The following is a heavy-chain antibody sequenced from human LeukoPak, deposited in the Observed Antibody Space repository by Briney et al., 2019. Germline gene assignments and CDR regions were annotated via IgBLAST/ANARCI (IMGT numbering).Heavy chain of an antibody. J-gene: IGHJ3*02. V-gene: IGHV4-39*07. CDR1: GGSISSSSYY. Sequence: SETLSLTCTVSGGSISSSSYYWGWIRQPPGKGLEWIGSIYYSGSTYYNPSLKSRVTISVDTSKNQISLKLSSVTAADTAVYYCARASSRIVGATPGAFDIWGQGTMVTVSS. CDR2: IYYSGST. D-gene: IGHD1-26*01. CDR3: ARASSRIVGATPGAFDI.